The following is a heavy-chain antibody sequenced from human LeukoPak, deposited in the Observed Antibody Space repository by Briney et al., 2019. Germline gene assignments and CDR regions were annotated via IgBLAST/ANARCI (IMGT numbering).Heavy chain of an antibody. CDR2: ISYDGSNK. CDR3: ARDRETYRYGSHYYMDV. V-gene: IGHV3-30*01. J-gene: IGHJ6*03. D-gene: IGHD5-18*01. Sequence: GGSLRLSCAASGFTFSRYAMHWVRQAPGKGLEWVAVISYDGSNKYYADSVKGRFTISRDNSKNTLYLQMNSLRAEDTAVYYCARDRETYRYGSHYYMDVWGKGTTVTVSS. CDR1: GFTFSRYA.